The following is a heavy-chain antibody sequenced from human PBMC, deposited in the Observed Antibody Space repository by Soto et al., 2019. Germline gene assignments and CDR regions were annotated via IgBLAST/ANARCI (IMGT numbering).Heavy chain of an antibody. CDR1: GDRFTDYY. J-gene: IGHJ6*03. D-gene: IGHD5-12*01. Sequence: QVQLVQSGAEVKEPGASVTVSCRASGDRFTDYYMHWVRQAPGQGLEWMGWINPNSGVTTYAQKFQGWVTMTRDTSIRTVYMQLSRLRFDDTAIYYCARESGGATATLDYYYFYMDVWGTGNTVTVSS. CDR3: ARESGGATATLDYYYFYMDV. V-gene: IGHV1-2*04. CDR2: INPNSGVT.